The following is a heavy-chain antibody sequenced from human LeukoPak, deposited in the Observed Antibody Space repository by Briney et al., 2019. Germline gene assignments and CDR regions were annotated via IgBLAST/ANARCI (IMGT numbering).Heavy chain of an antibody. CDR3: ARDADGYED. J-gene: IGHJ4*02. CDR2: IKEDGSED. CDR1: GFTCSRAW. V-gene: IGHV3-7*01. Sequence: GGSLRLSCAASGFTCSRAWMSWVRQAPGKGLEWVANIKEDGSEDYYADSVKGRFAISKDNAKNSLYLQMNNLRAEDTAMYYCARDADGYEDWGQGTLVIVSS. D-gene: IGHD5-24*01.